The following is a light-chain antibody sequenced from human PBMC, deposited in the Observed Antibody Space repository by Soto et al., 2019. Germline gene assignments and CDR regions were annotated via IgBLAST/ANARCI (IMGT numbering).Light chain of an antibody. J-gene: IGLJ1*01. CDR3: ATWDDSLFGHV. CDR2: SNN. Sequence: VLTQPPSASGTPGQGVTISCSGSSSDIGTNTVNWYQQLPGAAPKLLIYSNNQRPSGVPDRFSGSKSGTSASLAISGLQSEDEADYYCATWDDSLFGHVFGTGTKVTVL. V-gene: IGLV1-44*01. CDR1: SSDIGTNT.